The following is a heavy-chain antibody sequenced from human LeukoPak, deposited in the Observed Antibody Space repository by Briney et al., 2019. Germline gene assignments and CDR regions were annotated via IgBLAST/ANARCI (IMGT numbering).Heavy chain of an antibody. CDR2: INHSGST. CDR1: GGSFSGYY. Sequence: SETLSLTCAVYGGSFSGYYWSWIRQPPGRGLEWIGEINHSGSTNYNPSLKSRVTISADTSKNQFSLKLSSVTAADTAVYYCARKNGYNYRRPNWFDPWGQGTLVTVSS. V-gene: IGHV4-34*01. J-gene: IGHJ5*02. CDR3: ARKNGYNYRRPNWFDP. D-gene: IGHD5-24*01.